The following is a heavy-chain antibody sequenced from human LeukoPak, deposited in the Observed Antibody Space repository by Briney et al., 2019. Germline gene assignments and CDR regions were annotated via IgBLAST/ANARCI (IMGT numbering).Heavy chain of an antibody. Sequence: SVKVSCKASGGTFSSYAISWVRQAPGQGLEWMGRIIPILGIANYAQKFQGRVTITADKSTSTAYMELSSLRSEDTAVYYCAPNPPYYCDSSGWLGYWGQGTLVTVSS. D-gene: IGHD3-22*01. CDR3: APNPPYYCDSSGWLGY. J-gene: IGHJ4*02. CDR1: GGTFSSYA. V-gene: IGHV1-69*04. CDR2: IIPILGIA.